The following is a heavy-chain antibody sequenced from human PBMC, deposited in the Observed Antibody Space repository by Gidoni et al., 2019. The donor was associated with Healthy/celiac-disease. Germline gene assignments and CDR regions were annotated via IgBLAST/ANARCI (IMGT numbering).Heavy chain of an antibody. J-gene: IGHJ6*02. Sequence: EVQLVESGGGLVQPGGSLRLSCAASGFTFSRYWMSWVRQAPGKGLEWVANIKQDGSEKYYVDSVKGRFTISRDNAKNSLYLQMNSLRAEDTAVYYCARDQGGMDVWGQGTTVTVSS. CDR1: GFTFSRYW. CDR3: ARDQGGMDV. V-gene: IGHV3-7*05. CDR2: IKQDGSEK.